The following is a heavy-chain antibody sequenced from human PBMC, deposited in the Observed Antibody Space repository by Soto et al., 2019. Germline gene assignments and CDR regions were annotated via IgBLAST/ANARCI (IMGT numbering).Heavy chain of an antibody. CDR2: IKQDGREK. D-gene: IGHD1-7*01. V-gene: IGHV3-7*01. CDR1: GFTFSSYW. CDR3: ASQVVPATPNYSFDY. J-gene: IGHJ4*02. Sequence: GGSLRLSCAASGFTFSSYWMSWVRQAPGKGLEWVANIKQDGREKYYVDSVKGRFTISRDNAKNSLYLQMNSLRAEDTAVYYCASQVVPATPNYSFDYWGQGTLVTVSS.